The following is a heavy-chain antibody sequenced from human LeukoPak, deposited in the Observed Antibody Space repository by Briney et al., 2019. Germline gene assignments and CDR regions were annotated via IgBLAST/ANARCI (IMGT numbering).Heavy chain of an antibody. V-gene: IGHV3-30*03. CDR3: VRARARGLDY. J-gene: IGHJ4*02. D-gene: IGHD3-10*01. CDR2: LSFDGAYK. CDR1: GFTFRYYG. Sequence: PGGSLRLSCAASGFTFRYYGVHWVRQAPGRGLEWVAVLSFDGAYKYYAESVKGRFTISKDNSNNTLFLQMDRLKLGDTALYYCVRARARGLDYWGQGTLVNVSS.